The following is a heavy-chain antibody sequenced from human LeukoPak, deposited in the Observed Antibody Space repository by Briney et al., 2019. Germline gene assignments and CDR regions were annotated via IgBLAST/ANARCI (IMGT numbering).Heavy chain of an antibody. Sequence: GGSLRLSCAASGFTFRIYGMNWVRQAPGKGPEWGSYISHDSETIYYADSVKGRFTMSRDNAKSSLYLQVSSLRADDTAVYYCARATRNGYDYWGQGTLVTVSS. CDR2: ISHDSETI. CDR3: ARATRNGYDY. V-gene: IGHV3-48*04. CDR1: GFTFRIYG. D-gene: IGHD5-24*01. J-gene: IGHJ4*02.